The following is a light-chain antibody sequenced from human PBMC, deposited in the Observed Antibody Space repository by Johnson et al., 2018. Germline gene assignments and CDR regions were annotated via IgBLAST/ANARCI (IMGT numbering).Light chain of an antibody. Sequence: QSVLTQPPSVSAAPGQKVTISCSGSSSNIGNNYVSWYQQLPGTAPKLLIYENNKRPSGIPDRFSGSKSGTSATLGITGLQTGDEADYYGGTWDSSLSAGNVFGTGTKVPVL. CDR1: SSNIGNNY. V-gene: IGLV1-51*02. CDR2: ENN. CDR3: GTWDSSLSAGNV. J-gene: IGLJ1*01.